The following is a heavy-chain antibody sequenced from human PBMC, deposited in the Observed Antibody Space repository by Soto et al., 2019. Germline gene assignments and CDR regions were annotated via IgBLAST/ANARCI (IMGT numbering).Heavy chain of an antibody. CDR1: GYTFTSYY. D-gene: IGHD5-18*01. CDR3: ARVRGRGYSYGGLVDY. V-gene: IGHV1-46*01. Sequence: GASVKVSCKASGYTFTSYYMHWVRQAPGQGLEWMGIINPSGGSTSYAQKFQGRVTMTRDTSTSTVYMELSSLGSEDTAVYYCARVRGRGYSYGGLVDYWGQGTLVTVSS. CDR2: INPSGGST. J-gene: IGHJ4*02.